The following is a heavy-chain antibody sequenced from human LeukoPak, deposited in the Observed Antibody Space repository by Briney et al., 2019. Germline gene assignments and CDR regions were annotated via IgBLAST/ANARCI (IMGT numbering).Heavy chain of an antibody. Sequence: GGSLRLSCAASGFTFSSYAMSWVRQAPGKGLEWVSAISGSGGSTYYADSVKGRFTISRDNSKNTLYLQMNSLRAEDTAVYYCASWDLRFLEWFPRWGQGTLVTVSS. CDR2: ISGSGGST. CDR3: ASWDLRFLEWFPR. CDR1: GFTFSSYA. D-gene: IGHD3-3*01. J-gene: IGHJ4*02. V-gene: IGHV3-23*01.